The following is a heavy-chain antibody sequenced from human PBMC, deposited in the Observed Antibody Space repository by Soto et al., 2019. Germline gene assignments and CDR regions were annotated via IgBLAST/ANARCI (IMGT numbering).Heavy chain of an antibody. CDR1: GFSFSSYA. CDR2: ISARGGSL. J-gene: IGHJ4*02. V-gene: IGHV3-23*01. D-gene: IGHD5-12*01. CDR3: VKGSIEYSAAVDN. Sequence: EVQLLESGGGLVQPGGSLRLSCAASGFSFSSYAMVWVRQAPGKGLEWVSVISARGGSLYFADSVKGRFTISRDNSKNVLFLEMNSLRAEDTATYFCVKGSIEYSAAVDNWGQGTLVVVSS.